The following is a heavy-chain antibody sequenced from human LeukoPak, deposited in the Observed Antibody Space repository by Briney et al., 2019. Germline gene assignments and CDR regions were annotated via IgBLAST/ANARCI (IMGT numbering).Heavy chain of an antibody. Sequence: SETLSLTCAVYGGSFSGYYWSWIRQPPGKGLEWIGEINHSGSTNYNPSLKSRVTISVDTSKNQFSLKLSSVTAADTAVYYCARPRGGGSGSYSPDAFDIWGQGTMVTVSS. CDR3: ARPRGGGSGSYSPDAFDI. D-gene: IGHD3-10*01. J-gene: IGHJ3*02. V-gene: IGHV4-34*01. CDR1: GGSFSGYY. CDR2: INHSGST.